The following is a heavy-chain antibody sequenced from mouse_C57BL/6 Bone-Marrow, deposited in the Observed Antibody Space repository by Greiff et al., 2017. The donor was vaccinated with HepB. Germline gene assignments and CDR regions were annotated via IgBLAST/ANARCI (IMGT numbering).Heavy chain of an antibody. Sequence: QVQLKESGAELAKPGASVKLSCKASGYTFTSYWMHWVKQRPGQGLEWIGYINPSSGYTKYNQKFKDKATFTAGKSSSTAYMQLSSLTYEDSAVYYCWGSPWLSYWGQGTLVTVSA. CDR2: INPSSGYT. CDR1: GYTFTSYW. D-gene: IGHD1-1*02. J-gene: IGHJ3*01. V-gene: IGHV1-7*01. CDR3: WGSPWLSY.